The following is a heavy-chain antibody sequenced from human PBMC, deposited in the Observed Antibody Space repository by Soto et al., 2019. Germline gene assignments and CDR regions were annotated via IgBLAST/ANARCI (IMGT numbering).Heavy chain of an antibody. V-gene: IGHV2-5*02. Sequence: QITLNESGPTLVKPTQTLTLTCTFSGFSLGTYGVGVGWIRQPPGKALEWLALIYWDDDKRYSPSLKSRLTITTDTSKRQVFLTLTNMDPVDPATYYCAHRGGGIVDWYFDLWGRGTPVIVSS. CDR3: AHRGGGIVDWYFDL. CDR2: IYWDDDK. J-gene: IGHJ2*01. D-gene: IGHD1-26*01. CDR1: GFSLGTYGVG.